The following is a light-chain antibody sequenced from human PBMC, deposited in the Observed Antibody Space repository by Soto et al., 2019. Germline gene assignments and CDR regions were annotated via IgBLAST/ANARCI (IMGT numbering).Light chain of an antibody. V-gene: IGKV3-15*01. Sequence: EIVMTQSPATLSVSPGERATLSCRASQSVSSNLAWYQQKPGQAPRLLIYGASARATGIPARFSGSGSGTEFTLIISRLQSEDFAVYYCQKYYSWPRTFGQGTKVEI. J-gene: IGKJ1*01. CDR3: QKYYSWPRT. CDR1: QSVSSN. CDR2: GAS.